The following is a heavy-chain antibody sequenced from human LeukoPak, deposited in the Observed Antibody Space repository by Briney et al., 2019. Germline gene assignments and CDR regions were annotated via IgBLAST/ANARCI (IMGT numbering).Heavy chain of an antibody. V-gene: IGHV3-74*01. J-gene: IGHJ4*02. CDR1: GFTFRNYW. D-gene: IGHD1-7*01. Sequence: PGGSLRLSCAASGFTFRNYWMHWVRQAPGKGLVWVSRTNIDGSTSTYADSVQGRFSISRDNAKNTLYLQMNSLRAEDTAVYYCARGGNWNYDYWGQGTLVTVSS. CDR3: ARGGNWNYDY. CDR2: TNIDGSTS.